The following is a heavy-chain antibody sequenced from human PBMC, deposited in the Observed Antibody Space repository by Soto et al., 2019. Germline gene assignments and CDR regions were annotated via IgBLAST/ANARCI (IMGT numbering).Heavy chain of an antibody. CDR2: ISHLEST. CDR3: ARGGGYDSFDY. J-gene: IGHJ4*02. Sequence: QLQLQESGSGLVKTSETLSLTCTVSGASISYGGFSWRWIRQSPGNGLEWIGYISHLESTYFQPSFKSRLTMSIDRTRNQFALTLSSVTAADMAVYYCARGGGYDSFDYWGQGVLVTVSS. V-gene: IGHV4-30-2*06. CDR1: GASISYGGFS. D-gene: IGHD5-12*01.